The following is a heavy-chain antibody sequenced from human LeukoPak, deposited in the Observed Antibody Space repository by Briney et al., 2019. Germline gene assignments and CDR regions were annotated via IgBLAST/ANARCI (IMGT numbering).Heavy chain of an antibody. CDR3: ARVITGIAAAGNWFDP. D-gene: IGHD6-13*01. J-gene: IGHJ5*02. Sequence: SETLSLTYTVSGGSISSYYWSWIRQPAGKGLEWIGRIYTSGSTNYNPSLKSRVTMSVDTSKNQFSLKLSSVTAADTAVYYCARVITGIAAAGNWFDPWGQGTLVTVSS. CDR2: IYTSGST. V-gene: IGHV4-4*07. CDR1: GGSISSYY.